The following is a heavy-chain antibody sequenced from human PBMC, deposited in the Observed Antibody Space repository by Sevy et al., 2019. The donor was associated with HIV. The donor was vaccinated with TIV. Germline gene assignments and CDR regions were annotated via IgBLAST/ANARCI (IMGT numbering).Heavy chain of an antibody. J-gene: IGHJ4*02. CDR2: ISADVSNE. D-gene: IGHD3-16*01. CDR1: GFTFSSYC. Sequence: GGSLRLSCAASGFTFSSYCMHWVRQAPGKGLEWVALISADVSNEYYADSVKGRFTISRDNSKNTLYLQMNSLRPEDTAVYFCAREYMREALDYWGQGTLVTVSS. V-gene: IGHV3-30-3*01. CDR3: AREYMREALDY.